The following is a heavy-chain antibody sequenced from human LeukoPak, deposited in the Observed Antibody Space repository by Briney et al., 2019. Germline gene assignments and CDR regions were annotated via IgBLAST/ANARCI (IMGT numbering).Heavy chain of an antibody. J-gene: IGHJ5*02. D-gene: IGHD3-10*01. V-gene: IGHV4-39*01. CDR1: GGSISSRTYY. CDR2: IYYTGST. CDR3: ARLQDLYGSGSYNWFDP. Sequence: KPSETLSLTCTVSGGSISSRTYYWGWIRQPPGKGLEWIGSIYYTGSTYYNPSLKSRVTISVDTSKNQFSLKLSSVTAADTAVYYCARLQDLYGSGSYNWFDPWGRGTLVTVSS.